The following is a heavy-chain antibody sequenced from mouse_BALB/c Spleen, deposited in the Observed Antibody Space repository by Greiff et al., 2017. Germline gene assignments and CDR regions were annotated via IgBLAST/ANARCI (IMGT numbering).Heavy chain of an antibody. D-gene: IGHD2-4*01. Sequence: EVQRVESGGGLVQPGGSLRLSCATSGFTFTDYYMSWVRQPPGKALEWLGFIRNKANGYTTEYSASVKGRFTISRDNSQSILYLQMNTLRAEDSATYYGARDRRDYDGFAYWGQGTLVTVSA. V-gene: IGHV7-3*02. CDR2: IRNKANGYTT. J-gene: IGHJ3*01. CDR3: ARDRRDYDGFAY. CDR1: GFTFTDYY.